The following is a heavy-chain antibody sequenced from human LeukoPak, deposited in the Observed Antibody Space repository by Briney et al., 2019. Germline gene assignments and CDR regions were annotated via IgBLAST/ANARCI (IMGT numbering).Heavy chain of an antibody. CDR1: VFPFRDCA. CDR2: IRLDGGNQ. D-gene: IGHD2/OR15-2a*01. Sequence: GGSLRLSCGASVFPFRDCAMHWVREAPGRGRVGVAFIRLDGGNQYYSDSVKGRFTISRDNSKNTLYLQINSLRAEDTAVYFCAKDRLAGPYFFHYWSQGTLVTASS. J-gene: IGHJ4*02. V-gene: IGHV3-30*02. CDR3: AKDRLAGPYFFHY.